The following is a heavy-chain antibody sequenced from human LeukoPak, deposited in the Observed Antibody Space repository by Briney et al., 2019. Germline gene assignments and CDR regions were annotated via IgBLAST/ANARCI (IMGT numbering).Heavy chain of an antibody. D-gene: IGHD3-22*01. Sequence: AASVKVSCKASGYTFTSYYMHWVRQAPGPGLEWMGIINPSGGSTSYAQKFQGRLTMTRDTSTSTVYMELSSLRSEDTAVYYCARALYDDSSGYRSVPIDYWGQGTLVTVSS. J-gene: IGHJ4*02. CDR2: INPSGGST. CDR1: GYTFTSYY. CDR3: ARALYDDSSGYRSVPIDY. V-gene: IGHV1-46*01.